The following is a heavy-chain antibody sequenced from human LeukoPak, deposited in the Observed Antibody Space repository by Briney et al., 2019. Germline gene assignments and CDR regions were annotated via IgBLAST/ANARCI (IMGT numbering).Heavy chain of an antibody. CDR2: IHHSGST. CDR1: GGSISSSSYY. V-gene: IGHV4-39*07. D-gene: IGHD1-26*01. Sequence: SETLSLTCTVSGGSISSSSYYWGWIRQPPGKGLEWIGEIHHSGSTSYNPSLKSRITISVDTSKNQFSLKLSSMTAADTALYYCARWNYRGAYCMDVWGKGTTVTISS. J-gene: IGHJ6*03. CDR3: ARWNYRGAYCMDV.